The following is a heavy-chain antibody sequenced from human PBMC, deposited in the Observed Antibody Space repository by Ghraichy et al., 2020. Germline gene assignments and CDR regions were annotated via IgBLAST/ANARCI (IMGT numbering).Heavy chain of an antibody. CDR3: ARDIVADGLFLDY. Sequence: GRFTVSRDNAKTLLYLQMISLRAEDTAVYYCARDIVADGLFLDYWGQGTLVTVSS. V-gene: IGHV3-21*06. J-gene: IGHJ4*02. D-gene: IGHD6-13*01.